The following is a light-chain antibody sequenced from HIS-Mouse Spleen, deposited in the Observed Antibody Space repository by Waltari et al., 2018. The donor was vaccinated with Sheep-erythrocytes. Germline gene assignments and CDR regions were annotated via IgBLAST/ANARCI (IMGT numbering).Light chain of an antibody. CDR2: DVS. V-gene: IGLV2-11*02. J-gene: IGLJ3*02. CDR1: SSDVGGYNY. CDR3: CSYAGSYTFWV. Sequence: QSALTQPRSVSGSPGPSVTLSCTGTSSDVGGYNYVPWYQPHPGKAPKPMIYDVSKRPSGVPDRFSGSKSGNTASLTISGLQAEDEADYYCCSYAGSYTFWVFGGGTKLTVL.